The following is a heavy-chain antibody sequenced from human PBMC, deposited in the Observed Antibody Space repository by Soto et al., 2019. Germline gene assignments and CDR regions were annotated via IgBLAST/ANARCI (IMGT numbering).Heavy chain of an antibody. CDR2: INPNSGGT. D-gene: IGHD1-1*01. V-gene: IGHV1-2*02. CDR1: GYTFSDYY. Sequence: ASVKVSCKASGYTFSDYYIHWVRQAPGQGLEWMGWINPNSGGTKYAPKFQGGVTMTRDTSITTAYMELSRLRSGDTAVYYCAREPATAKPEGVDFWGQGTRVTVSS. J-gene: IGHJ4*02. CDR3: AREPATAKPEGVDF.